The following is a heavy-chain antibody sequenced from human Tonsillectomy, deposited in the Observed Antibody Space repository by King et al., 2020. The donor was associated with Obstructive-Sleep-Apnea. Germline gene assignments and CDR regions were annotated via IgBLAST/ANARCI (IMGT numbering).Heavy chain of an antibody. J-gene: IGHJ4*02. D-gene: IGHD6-13*01. Sequence: HVQLQESGPGLVKPSQTLSLTCTVSGGSISSGGYYWSWIRQHPGKGLEWSGYIYYSGSTYYNPSLKSRVTIAVDTSKNQFPLKLSSVTAADTAVYYCAREVAAAGTAGYWGQGTLVTVSS. V-gene: IGHV4-31*03. CDR3: AREVAAAGTAGY. CDR1: GGSISSGGYY. CDR2: IYYSGST.